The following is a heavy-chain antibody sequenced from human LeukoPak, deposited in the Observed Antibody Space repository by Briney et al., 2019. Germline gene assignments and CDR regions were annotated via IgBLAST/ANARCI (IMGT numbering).Heavy chain of an antibody. J-gene: IGHJ4*02. D-gene: IGHD2-15*01. CDR3: ARAVYCSGGSCYDY. V-gene: IGHV4-59*01. Sequence: PSETLSLTCTVSGGSISSYYWGWIRQPPGKGLEWIGYIYYSGSTNYNPSLKSRVTISVDTSKNQFSLKLSSVTAADTAVYYCARAVYCSGGSCYDYWGQGTLVTVSS. CDR1: GGSISSYY. CDR2: IYYSGST.